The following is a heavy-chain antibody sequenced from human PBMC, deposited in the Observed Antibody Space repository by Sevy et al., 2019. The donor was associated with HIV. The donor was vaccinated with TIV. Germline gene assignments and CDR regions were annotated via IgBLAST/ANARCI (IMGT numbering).Heavy chain of an antibody. D-gene: IGHD2-2*01. CDR2: IYYSGST. Sequence: SETLSLTCTVSGGSISSYYWSWIRQPPGKGLEWIGYIYYSGSTNYNPSLKSRVTISVDTSKNQFSLKLGSVTAADTAGYYCASLGYCSSTSCSDNWFDPWGQGTLVTVSS. CDR3: ASLGYCSSTSCSDNWFDP. V-gene: IGHV4-59*01. J-gene: IGHJ5*02. CDR1: GGSISSYY.